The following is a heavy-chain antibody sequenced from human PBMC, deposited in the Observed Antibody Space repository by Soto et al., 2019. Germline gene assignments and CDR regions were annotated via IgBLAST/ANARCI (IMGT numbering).Heavy chain of an antibody. Sequence: QAQLVQSGAEVKEPGASVKVSCKASGYSFTNSGITWVRPAPGQGLEWMGWISTYNGKTNYEQKLQDRVTLTTDTSTSTAYMELRSLRSDDTAVYYCARRLYGDYDYWGQGTLVTVSS. CDR3: ARRLYGDYDY. J-gene: IGHJ4*02. CDR1: GYSFTNSG. D-gene: IGHD4-17*01. V-gene: IGHV1-18*01. CDR2: ISTYNGKT.